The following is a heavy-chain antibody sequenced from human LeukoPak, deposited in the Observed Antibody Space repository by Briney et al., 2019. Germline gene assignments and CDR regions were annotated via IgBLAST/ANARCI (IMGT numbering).Heavy chain of an antibody. CDR1: GFTFSNYG. J-gene: IGHJ6*03. D-gene: IGHD6-13*01. V-gene: IGHV3-30*02. Sequence: GGSLRLSCAASGFTFSNYGIHWVRQAPGKGLEWVAVMWYDGTNKYYADSVKGRFTISRDNSKNTLYLQMNSLRAEDTAVYYCAKGLYSSSWVYYYYYMDVWGKGTTVTVSS. CDR2: MWYDGTNK. CDR3: AKGLYSSSWVYYYYYMDV.